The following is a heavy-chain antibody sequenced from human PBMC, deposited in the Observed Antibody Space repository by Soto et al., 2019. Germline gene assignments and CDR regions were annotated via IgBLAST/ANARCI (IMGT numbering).Heavy chain of an antibody. CDR3: MLGSGWKDFDY. CDR2: IYYSGST. Sequence: QLQLQESGAGLVKPSETLSLTCTVSGGSISSSSYYWGWIRQPPGKGLEWIGSIYYSGSTDYNPTIKIRVTISVDTSKNQFALKQSSVTAADTAVYYCMLGSGWKDFDYWGQGTLVTVSS. D-gene: IGHD3-22*01. CDR1: GGSISSSSYY. J-gene: IGHJ4*02. V-gene: IGHV4-39*01.